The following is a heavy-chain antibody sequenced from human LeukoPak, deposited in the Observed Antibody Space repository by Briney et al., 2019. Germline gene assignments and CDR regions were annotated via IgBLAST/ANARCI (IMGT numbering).Heavy chain of an antibody. CDR3: AKGGSGSFPNGAFDI. D-gene: IGHD1-26*01. CDR1: GGTFSSYG. CDR2: IRYDGSNK. V-gene: IGHV3-30*02. Sequence: SCKASGGTFSSYGMHWVRQAPGKGLEWVAFIRYDGSNKYYADSVKGRFTISRDNSKNTLYLQMNSLRAEDTAVYYCAKGGSGSFPNGAFDIWGQGTMVTVSS. J-gene: IGHJ3*02.